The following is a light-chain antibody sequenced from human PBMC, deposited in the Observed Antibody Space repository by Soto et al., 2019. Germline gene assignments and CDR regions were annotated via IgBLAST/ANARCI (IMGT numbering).Light chain of an antibody. CDR1: QSVSSSY. J-gene: IGKJ4*01. V-gene: IGKV3-20*01. Sequence: IVLTQSPAILALSPGDRATLSCRASQSVSSSYLAWYQHKPGQAPRLLIHGASSRVTGIPDRFSGSGSGTDFTLTITRLEPEDCAVYYCQQYQSLTFGGGTKVDIK. CDR2: GAS. CDR3: QQYQSLT.